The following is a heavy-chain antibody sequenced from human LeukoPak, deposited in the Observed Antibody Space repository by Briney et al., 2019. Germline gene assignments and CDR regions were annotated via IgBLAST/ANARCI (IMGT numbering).Heavy chain of an antibody. CDR3: ATGLVVVPAAIRGNYMDV. J-gene: IGHJ6*03. D-gene: IGHD2-2*01. CDR2: FDPEDGET. Sequence: RASVKVSCKVSGYTLTELSMHWVRQAPGKWLEWMGGFDPEDGETIYAQKFQGRVTMTEDTSTDAAYMELSSLRSEDTAVYYCATGLVVVPAAIRGNYMDVWGKGTTVTVSS. V-gene: IGHV1-24*01. CDR1: GYTLTELS.